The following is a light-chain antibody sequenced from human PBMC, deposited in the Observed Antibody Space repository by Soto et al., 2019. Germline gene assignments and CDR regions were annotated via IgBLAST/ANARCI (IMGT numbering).Light chain of an antibody. CDR3: QQRSNWPPTIT. CDR1: ESVDDY. CDR2: EAS. J-gene: IGKJ5*01. V-gene: IGKV3-11*01. Sequence: EIVLRQSPDTLFLSPGERATLSCRASESVDDYLAWYQQTPGQAPRLVXXEASNRATGIPARFSGSGSGTDFTLTSSSLEPEDFAIYYGQQRSNWPPTITFGQGTRLEIK.